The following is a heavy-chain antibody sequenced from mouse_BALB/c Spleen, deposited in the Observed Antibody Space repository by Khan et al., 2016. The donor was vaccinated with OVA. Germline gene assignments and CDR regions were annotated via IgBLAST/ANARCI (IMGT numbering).Heavy chain of an antibody. CDR1: GFSLTNYA. Sequence: QVQLKESEPDLVAPSQSLSITCTVSGFSLTNYAIHWVRQPPGKGLEWLVVIWTDGRKTYNAALKARLCISKDTSKIQVFLKINSLQTDDTAMYYCARHQFPVSMDYWGQGISVTVSS. CDR2: IWTDGRK. CDR3: ARHQFPVSMDY. V-gene: IGHV2-6-2*01. J-gene: IGHJ4*01.